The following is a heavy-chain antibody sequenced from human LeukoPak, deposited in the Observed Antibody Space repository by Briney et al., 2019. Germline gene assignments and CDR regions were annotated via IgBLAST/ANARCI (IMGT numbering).Heavy chain of an antibody. CDR1: DGSIRDCY. CDR2: MSPSASGVT. D-gene: IGHD6-6*01. V-gene: IGHV4-4*07. Sequence: SETLSLTCTVSDGSIRDCYWAWIRQPAGKALEYIARMSPSASGVTSYNPSLKSRVTVSLDPSKNQFSLKLTSVTAADTAVYFCARDPYRSSFDSWGQGTLVTVSS. J-gene: IGHJ4*02. CDR3: ARDPYRSSFDS.